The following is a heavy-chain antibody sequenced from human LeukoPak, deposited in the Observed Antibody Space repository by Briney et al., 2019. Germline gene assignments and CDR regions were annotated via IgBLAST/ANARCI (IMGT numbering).Heavy chain of an antibody. Sequence: SETLSLTCAVYGGSFSGYYWSWIRQPPGKGLEWIGEINHSGSTNYNPSLKSRVTISVDTSKNQFSLKLSSVTAAGTAVYYCARGRDSNYDIWGQGTLVTVSS. J-gene: IGHJ4*02. CDR3: ARGRDSNYDI. CDR1: GGSFSGYY. D-gene: IGHD4-11*01. V-gene: IGHV4-34*01. CDR2: INHSGST.